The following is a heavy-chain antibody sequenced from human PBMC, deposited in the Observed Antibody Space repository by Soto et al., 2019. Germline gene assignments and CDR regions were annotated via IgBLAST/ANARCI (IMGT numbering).Heavy chain of an antibody. J-gene: IGHJ3*02. CDR1: GFTFSDHY. V-gene: IGHV3-72*01. D-gene: IGHD2-15*01. CDR3: AITRIIDSYSEAFDI. Sequence: GGSLRLSCAASGFTFSDHYMDWVRQAPGKGLEWVGRSRDKAHSYTTEYAASVEGRFTVSRDESKNSLYLHMNSLTTEDTALYYCAITRIIDSYSEAFDIWGKGTKVTVSS. CDR2: SRDKAHSYTT.